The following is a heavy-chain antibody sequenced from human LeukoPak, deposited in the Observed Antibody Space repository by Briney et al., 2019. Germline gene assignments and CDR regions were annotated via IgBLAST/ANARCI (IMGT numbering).Heavy chain of an antibody. V-gene: IGHV1-2*02. CDR3: ARDKLGLGELSLYDQ. D-gene: IGHD3-16*02. J-gene: IGHJ5*02. Sequence: ASVKVSCKASGYTFTGHDVHWLRQAPGRGLEWMAWINPNSSVTNYAQKFQGRVTMTRDTSISTAYMELSRLRSDDTAMYYCARDKLGLGELSLYDQWGQGTLVTVFS. CDR2: INPNSSVT. CDR1: GYTFTGHD.